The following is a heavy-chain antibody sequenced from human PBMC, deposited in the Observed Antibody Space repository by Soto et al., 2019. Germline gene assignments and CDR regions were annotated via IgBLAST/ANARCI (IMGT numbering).Heavy chain of an antibody. CDR3: ARDAGSWGY. CDR2: ISSSSSTI. Sequence: EVQLVESGGGLVQRGGSLRLSCAASGFTFSDYGMDWVRQAPGKGLEWVSYISSSSSTIYYADSVKGRFTISRDNAKNSLYLQMYSLRDEDTAVFYCARDAGSWGYWGQGTLVTVSS. J-gene: IGHJ4*02. D-gene: IGHD3-10*01. V-gene: IGHV3-48*02. CDR1: GFTFSDYG.